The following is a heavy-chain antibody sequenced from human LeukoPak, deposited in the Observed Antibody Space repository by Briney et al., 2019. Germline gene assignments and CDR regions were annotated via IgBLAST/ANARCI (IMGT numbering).Heavy chain of an antibody. J-gene: IGHJ4*02. CDR3: AKDYSDSRVADVFFEY. Sequence: GGSLRLSCAASGLTFSDYAMSWFRQAPGKGLEWVSGITSGFTPHYAGSVKGRFTISRDNSKNPFHLQLNSLRAEDTAVYYCAKDYSDSRVADVFFEYWGQGTLVTVSS. CDR2: ITSGFTP. CDR1: GLTFSDYA. V-gene: IGHV3-23*01. D-gene: IGHD2-15*01.